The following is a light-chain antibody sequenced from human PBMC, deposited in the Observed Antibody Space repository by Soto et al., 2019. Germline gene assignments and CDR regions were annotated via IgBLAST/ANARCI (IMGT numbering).Light chain of an antibody. CDR2: GAS. Sequence: EIVMTQSPATLSVSPGERATLSCRASQSVSTNLAWYQQKPGQAPRLVIYGASTRATGIPARFSGSGSGTEFTLTISSLQSEDFAVYYCQQYGSSLLTFGGGTKVEIK. CDR3: QQYGSSLLT. J-gene: IGKJ4*01. V-gene: IGKV3-15*01. CDR1: QSVSTN.